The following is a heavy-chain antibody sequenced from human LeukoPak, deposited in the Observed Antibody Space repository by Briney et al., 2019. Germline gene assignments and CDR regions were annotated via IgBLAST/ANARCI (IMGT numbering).Heavy chain of an antibody. V-gene: IGHV3-30-3*01. CDR3: ARDGKRRSQQWLVRGIYYFDY. D-gene: IGHD6-19*01. CDR1: GFTFSSYA. Sequence: GRSLRLSCAASGFTFSSYAMHWVRQALGKGLEWVAVISYDGSNKYYADSVKGRFTISRDNSKNTLYLQMNSLRAEDTAVYYCARDGKRRSQQWLVRGIYYFDYWGQGTLVTVSS. J-gene: IGHJ4*02. CDR2: ISYDGSNK.